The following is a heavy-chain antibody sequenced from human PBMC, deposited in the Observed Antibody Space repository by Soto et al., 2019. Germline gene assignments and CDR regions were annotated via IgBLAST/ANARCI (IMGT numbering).Heavy chain of an antibody. V-gene: IGHV3-30*03. CDR1: GFTFSDYA. D-gene: IGHD6-19*01. Sequence: VQLVESGGGVVQPGRSLRLSCAASGFTFSDYAMHWVRQAPGKGLEWVAVVSHDGRNTHYADSVKGRFTISRDSSTNRVPLEMTSLRAEDKAVYYCAGGGRQGLVTSDFIYWGQGALVPVSS. J-gene: IGHJ4*02. CDR3: AGGGRQGLVTSDFIY. CDR2: VSHDGRNT.